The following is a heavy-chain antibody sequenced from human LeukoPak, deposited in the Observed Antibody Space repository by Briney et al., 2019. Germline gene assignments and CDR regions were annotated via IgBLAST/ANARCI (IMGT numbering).Heavy chain of an antibody. Sequence: GGSLRLSCAASGFTFSNAWMSWVRQAPGKGLEWVGRIKSKTDGGTTDYAAPVKGRFTISRDDSKNTLYLQMNSLKTEDTAVYYCTTEYYYDSSGYYYLGYWGQGTLVTVSS. CDR2: IKSKTDGGTT. D-gene: IGHD3-22*01. CDR3: TTEYYYDSSGYYYLGY. J-gene: IGHJ4*02. V-gene: IGHV3-15*01. CDR1: GFTFSNAW.